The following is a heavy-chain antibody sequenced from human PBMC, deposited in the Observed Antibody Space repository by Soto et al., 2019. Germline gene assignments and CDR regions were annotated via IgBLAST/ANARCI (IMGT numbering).Heavy chain of an antibody. V-gene: IGHV3-23*01. CDR1: GFTFSSYA. CDR3: ARAPSSPINAYYYYGMDV. J-gene: IGHJ6*02. D-gene: IGHD6-13*01. Sequence: GGSLRLSCAASGFTFSSYAMSWVRQAPGKGLEWVSAISGSGGSTYYADSVKGRFTISRDNSKNTLYLQMNSLRAEDTAVYYCARAPSSPINAYYYYGMDVWGQGTTVTVSS. CDR2: ISGSGGST.